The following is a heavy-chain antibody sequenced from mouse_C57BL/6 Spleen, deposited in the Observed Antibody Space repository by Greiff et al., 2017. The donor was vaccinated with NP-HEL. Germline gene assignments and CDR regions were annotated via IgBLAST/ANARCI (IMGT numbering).Heavy chain of an antibody. CDR2: IYPRSGNT. V-gene: IGHV1-81*01. CDR1: GYTFTSYG. CDR3: ARWDYDYSWFAY. Sequence: VKLVESGAELARPGASVKLSCKASGYTFTSYGISWVKQRTGQGLEWIGEIYPRSGNTYYNEKFKGKATLTADKSSSTAYMELRSLTSEDSAVYFCARWDYDYSWFAYWGQGTLVTVSA. J-gene: IGHJ3*01. D-gene: IGHD2-4*01.